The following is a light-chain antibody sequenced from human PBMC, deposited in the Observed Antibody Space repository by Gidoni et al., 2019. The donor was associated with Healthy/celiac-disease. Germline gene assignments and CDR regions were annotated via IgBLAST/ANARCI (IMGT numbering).Light chain of an antibody. V-gene: IGKV3-11*01. Sequence: EIVLTQSPATLPLSPGERATLSCRASQSVSSYLAWYQQKPGQAPRLLIYGASNRATGIPARFSGSGSGTDFTLTISSLEPEDFAVYYCQQRSNWPPWTFGQGTKVEIK. CDR1: QSVSSY. CDR3: QQRSNWPPWT. CDR2: GAS. J-gene: IGKJ1*01.